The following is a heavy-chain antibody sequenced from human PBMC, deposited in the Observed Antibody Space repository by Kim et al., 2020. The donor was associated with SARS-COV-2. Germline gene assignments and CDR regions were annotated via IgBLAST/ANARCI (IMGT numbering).Heavy chain of an antibody. Sequence: ALSVRRRIIINADTSKNQFSVQLNSVTPEDTAVYYCTRIANYNSYAMDVWGQGTTVTVSS. CDR3: TRIANYNSYAMDV. D-gene: IGHD4-4*01. V-gene: IGHV6-1*01. J-gene: IGHJ6*02.